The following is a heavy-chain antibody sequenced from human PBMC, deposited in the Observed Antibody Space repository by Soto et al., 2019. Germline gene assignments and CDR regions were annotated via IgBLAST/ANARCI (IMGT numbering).Heavy chain of an antibody. J-gene: IGHJ5*02. CDR1: GGSFTANY. Sequence: SETLSLTCGNYGGSFTANYWSWIRQSPGKGLERLGEINHAGSTDYNPSLKSRITISADTSKNQFSLCLTSMTAADPAVYYCPTGGLFPAWGPGTPVTVSS. CDR2: INHAGST. CDR3: PTGGLFPA. D-gene: IGHD3-16*01. V-gene: IGHV4-34*01.